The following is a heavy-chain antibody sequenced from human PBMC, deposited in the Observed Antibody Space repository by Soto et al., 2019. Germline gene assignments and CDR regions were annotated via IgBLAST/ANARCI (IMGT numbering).Heavy chain of an antibody. CDR2: IYHSGST. CDR3: ARSYSSSWYGFDY. D-gene: IGHD6-13*01. Sequence: ASETLSLTCAVSGGSISSGGYTWSWIRKPPGKGLECIGYIYHSGSTYYNPTLRSRVTISVDTSKNQFSLKLRSVTAADTAVYYCARSYSSSWYGFDYWGQGTLVTVSS. V-gene: IGHV4-61*08. J-gene: IGHJ4*02. CDR1: GGSISSGGYT.